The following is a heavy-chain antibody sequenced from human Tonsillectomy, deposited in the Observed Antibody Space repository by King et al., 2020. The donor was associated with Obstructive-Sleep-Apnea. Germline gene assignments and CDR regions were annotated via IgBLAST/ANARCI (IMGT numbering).Heavy chain of an antibody. Sequence: VQLQESGPGLVKPSETLSLTCTVSGGSISSYYWSWIRQPPGKGLEWIGYIYYSGSTNYNPSLKIRVTISVDTSKTQFSLKLSSVTAADTAVYYCASVGATKDSFDYWGQGTLVTVSS. J-gene: IGHJ4*02. CDR3: ASVGATKDSFDY. V-gene: IGHV4-59*08. CDR1: GGSISSYY. CDR2: IYYSGST. D-gene: IGHD1-26*01.